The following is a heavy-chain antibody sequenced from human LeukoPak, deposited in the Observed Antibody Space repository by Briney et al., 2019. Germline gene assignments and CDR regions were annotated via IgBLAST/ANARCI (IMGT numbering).Heavy chain of an antibody. CDR1: GFAFSSYA. CDR2: ISGSGGST. CDR3: AKDRPAAILEADY. J-gene: IGHJ4*02. D-gene: IGHD2-2*02. V-gene: IGHV3-23*01. Sequence: GGSLRLSCAASGFAFSSYAMSWVRQAPGKGLEWVSAISGSGGSTYYADSVKGRFTIARDNSKNTLYLQMNSLRAEDTAVYYCAKDRPAAILEADYWGQGTLVTVSS.